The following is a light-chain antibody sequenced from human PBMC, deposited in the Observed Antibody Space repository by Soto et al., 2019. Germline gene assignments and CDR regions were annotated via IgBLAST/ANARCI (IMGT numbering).Light chain of an antibody. V-gene: IGLV2-8*01. CDR3: SSYAGINNFV. CDR1: SSDVGGYNY. CDR2: EVT. Sequence: QSALTQPPSASGSPGQSVTISCTGTSSDVGGYNYVSWYQQHPGKAPKLMIFEVTERPSGVPDRFAGSKSGNTASLTVSGLQAEDEADYYCSSYAGINNFVFGTGTQLTVL. J-gene: IGLJ1*01.